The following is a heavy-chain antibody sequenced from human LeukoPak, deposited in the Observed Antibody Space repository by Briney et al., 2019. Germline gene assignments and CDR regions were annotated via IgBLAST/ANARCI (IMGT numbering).Heavy chain of an antibody. V-gene: IGHV3-74*01. CDR2: ISPTGSTT. CDR3: ARGPNSNWSGLDF. Sequence: GGSLRLSCTASGFSFSGHWMHWARQLPGKGLVWASRISPTGSTTSYADSVKGRFTVSRDNAKNTLYLQVNDLRAEDTAVYYCARGPNSNWSGLDFWGQGTLLTVSS. D-gene: IGHD6-6*01. J-gene: IGHJ4*02. CDR1: GFSFSGHW.